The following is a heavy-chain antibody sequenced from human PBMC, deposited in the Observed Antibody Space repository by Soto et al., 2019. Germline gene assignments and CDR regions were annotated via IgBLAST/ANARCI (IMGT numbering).Heavy chain of an antibody. CDR3: ARHRPYCSSTSCYPNYPIYDPYGMDV. Sequence: SCEGSVYKVSSYWFSSVHQIPGKGLEWMGRIDPSDSYTNYSPSFQGHVTISADKSISTAYLQWSSLKASDTAMYYCARHRPYCSSTSCYPNYPIYDPYGMDVWGQGTTFTVS. J-gene: IGHJ6*02. CDR2: IDPSDSYT. D-gene: IGHD2-2*01. CDR1: VYKVSSYW. V-gene: IGHV5-10-1*01.